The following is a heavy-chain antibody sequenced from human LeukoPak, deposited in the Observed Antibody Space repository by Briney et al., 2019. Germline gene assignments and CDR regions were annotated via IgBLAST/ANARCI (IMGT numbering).Heavy chain of an antibody. CDR1: GFTFSSYW. CDR2: IKQDGSEK. J-gene: IGHJ4*02. Sequence: GGSLRPSCAASGFTFSSYWMSWVRQAPGKGLEWVANIKQDGSEKYYVDSVKGRFTISRDNAKNSLYLQMNSLRAEDTAVYYCARVLGYCSSTSCYHFDYWGQGTLVTVSS. CDR3: ARVLGYCSSTSCYHFDY. V-gene: IGHV3-7*03. D-gene: IGHD2-2*01.